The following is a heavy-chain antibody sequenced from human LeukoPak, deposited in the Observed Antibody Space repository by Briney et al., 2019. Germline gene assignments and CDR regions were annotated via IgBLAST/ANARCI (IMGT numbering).Heavy chain of an antibody. CDR2: ISSSGSNI. CDR3: ARDPWGYYYDTNGYSYFDL. V-gene: IGHV3-48*03. D-gene: IGHD3-22*01. Sequence: PGGSLRLPCAASGFTFSSYEMNWVRQAPGKGLEWVSYISSSGSNILNADSVKGRFTISRDNAKSSLYLQMNSLRAEDTAVYYCARDPWGYYYDTNGYSYFDLWGRGTLVTVSS. J-gene: IGHJ2*01. CDR1: GFTFSSYE.